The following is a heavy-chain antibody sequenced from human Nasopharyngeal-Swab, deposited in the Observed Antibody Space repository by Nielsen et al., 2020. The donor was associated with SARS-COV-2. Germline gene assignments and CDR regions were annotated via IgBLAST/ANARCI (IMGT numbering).Heavy chain of an antibody. CDR3: ARWGYTYGPFDY. Sequence: SETLSLTCAVYGGSFSGYYWSWIRQPPGKGLEWIGYAYYTGSTNYNPSLKSRVTISVDTSKNQFSLNLSSVTAAGTAVYYCARWGYTYGPFDYWGQGTLVTVSS. CDR1: GGSFSGYY. CDR2: AYYTGST. V-gene: IGHV4-59*01. D-gene: IGHD5-18*01. J-gene: IGHJ4*02.